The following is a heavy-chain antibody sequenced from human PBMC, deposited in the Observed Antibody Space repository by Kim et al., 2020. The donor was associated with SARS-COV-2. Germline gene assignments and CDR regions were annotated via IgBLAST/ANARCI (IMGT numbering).Heavy chain of an antibody. CDR3: ARDGTAPGIYFDY. CDR2: INQDGSEK. CDR1: GFTFSSHW. Sequence: GGSLRLSCAASGFTFSSHWMSWVRQAPGQGLEWVANINQDGSEKYYVDSVKGRFTISRDNAENSLFLQLISLRAEDTAVYYCARDGTAPGIYFDYWGQGTLVTVSS. V-gene: IGHV3-7*01. D-gene: IGHD6-13*01. J-gene: IGHJ4*02.